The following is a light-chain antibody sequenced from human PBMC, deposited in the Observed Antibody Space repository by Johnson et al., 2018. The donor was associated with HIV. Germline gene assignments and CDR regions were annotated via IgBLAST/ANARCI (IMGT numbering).Light chain of an antibody. Sequence: QSVLTQPPSVSAAPGQKVTIPCSGSSSNIGNNYASYYQQVPGTAPKLLIYDNHKRPSGIPDRFSGSTSGTSATLCINGQQPGDEADYYCGTWDSSLSAGRVFGTGTKVTVL. CDR2: DNH. CDR3: GTWDSSLSAGRV. V-gene: IGLV1-51*01. CDR1: SSNIGNNY. J-gene: IGLJ1*01.